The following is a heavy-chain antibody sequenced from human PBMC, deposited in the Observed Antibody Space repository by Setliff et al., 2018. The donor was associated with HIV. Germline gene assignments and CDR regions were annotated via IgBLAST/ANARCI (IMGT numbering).Heavy chain of an antibody. J-gene: IGHJ5*02. D-gene: IGHD2-15*01. Sequence: ASVKVSCKASGYTFTSYGISWVRQAPGQGLEWMGWISGYNGNTKYAQRFQGRVAMTTETSTSTAYMEMRSLRSDDTAVYYCARVLVVVAPYYCFDPWGQGTLVTVSS. V-gene: IGHV1-18*01. CDR3: ARVLVVVAPYYCFDP. CDR1: GYTFTSYG. CDR2: ISGYNGNT.